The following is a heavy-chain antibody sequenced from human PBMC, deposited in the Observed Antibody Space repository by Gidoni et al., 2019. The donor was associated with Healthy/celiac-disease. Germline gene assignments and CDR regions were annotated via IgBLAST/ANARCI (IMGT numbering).Heavy chain of an antibody. CDR3: ARGEGVADY. J-gene: IGHJ4*02. Sequence: EVQLVASGEGLVKHGGSLRLSCAASGFTFSSYSMNWVRQAPGKGLGWVTSISSSSSYIYYAESGKGRFIISRDNAKNSLYLQMNSLRAEDTAVYYCARGEGVADYWGQGTLVTVSS. V-gene: IGHV3-21*01. D-gene: IGHD3-3*01. CDR2: ISSSSSYI. CDR1: GFTFSSYS.